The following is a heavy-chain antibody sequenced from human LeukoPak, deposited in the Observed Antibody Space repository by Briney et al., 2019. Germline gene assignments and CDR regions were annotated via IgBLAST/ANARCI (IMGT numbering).Heavy chain of an antibody. D-gene: IGHD1-26*01. V-gene: IGHV1-2*02. CDR2: INPNSGGT. CDR3: ARDLIGGSYYMDY. Sequence: ASVKVSCRASGCTFTDYYMHWVRQAPGQGLEWMGWINPNSGGTNYAQNFQGRVTMTWDTSISTAYMELNRLRSDDTAVYYCARDLIGGSYYMDYWGQGTLVTVSS. J-gene: IGHJ4*02. CDR1: GCTFTDYY.